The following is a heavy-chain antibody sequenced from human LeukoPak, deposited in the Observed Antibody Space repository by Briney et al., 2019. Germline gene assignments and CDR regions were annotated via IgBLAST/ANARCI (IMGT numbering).Heavy chain of an antibody. J-gene: IGHJ3*02. CDR3: ARHSDYVWGSYPSSAFDI. Sequence: SETLSLTCAVYGGSFSGYYWSWIRQPPGRGLEWIGEINHSGSTDYNPSFKSRVTISVDTSKNQFSLKLTSVTAADTAVYYCARHSDYVWGSYPSSAFDIWGQGTMVTVSS. V-gene: IGHV4-34*01. D-gene: IGHD3-16*02. CDR2: INHSGST. CDR1: GGSFSGYY.